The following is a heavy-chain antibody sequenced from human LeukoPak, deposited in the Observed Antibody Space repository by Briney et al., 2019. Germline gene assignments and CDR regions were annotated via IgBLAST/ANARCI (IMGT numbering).Heavy chain of an antibody. CDR1: GYTFTSYG. D-gene: IGHD6-13*01. J-gene: IGHJ6*03. CDR3: ARAADRSSWYRNYYYYYYMDV. CDR2: ISAYNGNT. Sequence: ASVKVSCKASGYTFTSYGISWVRQAPGQGLEWMGWISAYNGNTNYAQKLQGRVTMTTDTSTSTAYMELRSLRSDDTAVYYCARAADRSSWYRNYYYYYYMDVWGKGTTVTVSS. V-gene: IGHV1-18*01.